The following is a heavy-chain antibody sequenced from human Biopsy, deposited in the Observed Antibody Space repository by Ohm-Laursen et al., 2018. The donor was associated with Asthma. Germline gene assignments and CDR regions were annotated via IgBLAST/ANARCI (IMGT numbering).Heavy chain of an antibody. CDR3: VRGSSSWHHGPFHYYYGLDA. J-gene: IGHJ6*02. Sequence: SDTLSLTCGLSSGSGGYMRSGNYYWGWIRQPPGKGLEWIGSIYYSGTTYYNPSLESRVTVSADTSKNQFSLKLTSVTAADTAVYYCVRGSSSWHHGPFHYYYGLDAWGQGTTATVSS. V-gene: IGHV4-39*01. CDR1: GGYMRSGNYY. D-gene: IGHD6-13*01. CDR2: IYYSGTT.